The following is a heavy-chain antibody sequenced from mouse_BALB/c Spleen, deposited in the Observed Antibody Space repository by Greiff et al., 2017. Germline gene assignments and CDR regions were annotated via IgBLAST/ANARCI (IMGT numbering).Heavy chain of an antibody. CDR2: IWSGGST. Sequence: VQLQQSGPGLVQPSQSLSITCTVSGFSLTSYGVHWVRQSPGKGLEWLGVIWSGGSTDYNAAFISRLSISKDNSKSQVFFKMNSLQANDTAIYYCARKGGYGSPYAMDYWGQGTSVTVSS. J-gene: IGHJ4*01. V-gene: IGHV2-2*02. D-gene: IGHD1-1*01. CDR3: ARKGGYGSPYAMDY. CDR1: GFSLTSYG.